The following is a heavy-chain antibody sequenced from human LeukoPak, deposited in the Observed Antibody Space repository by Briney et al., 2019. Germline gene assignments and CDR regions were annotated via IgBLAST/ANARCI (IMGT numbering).Heavy chain of an antibody. CDR2: ISAYNGNT. Sequence: GASVKVSCKASGYSFTSYGISWVRQAPGQGLEWMGWISAYNGNTHYAQKVQDRITMTTDTSTTTAYMELRSLRSDDTAVYYCARLLGHCTNGVCAGVNWFDPWGQGTLVTVSS. V-gene: IGHV1-18*01. CDR1: GYSFTSYG. D-gene: IGHD2-8*01. CDR3: ARLLGHCTNGVCAGVNWFDP. J-gene: IGHJ5*02.